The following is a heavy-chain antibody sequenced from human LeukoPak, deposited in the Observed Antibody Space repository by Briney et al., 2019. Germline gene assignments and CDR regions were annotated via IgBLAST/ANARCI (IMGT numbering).Heavy chain of an antibody. V-gene: IGHV3-48*03. CDR3: ARDLLDY. CDR2: ISSSGSTI. Sequence: AGSLTLSCPASAFISSSYAMNWVRQAPGKGLEWVSYISSSGSTIYYAESVKGRFTISRDNPKNSLYLQMNSLRAEDTAVYYCARDLLDYWGQGTLVTVSS. CDR1: AFISSSYA. J-gene: IGHJ4*02.